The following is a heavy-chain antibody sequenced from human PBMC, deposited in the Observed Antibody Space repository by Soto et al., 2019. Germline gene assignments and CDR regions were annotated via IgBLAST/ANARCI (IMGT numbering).Heavy chain of an antibody. Sequence: QVQLQQWGAGLLKPSETLSLTCAVYGGSFSGYYWSWIRQPPGKGLEWIGEINHSGRTNYNPSLKSRVTISVDTSKNQFSLKLSSVTAADTAVYYCARWATVAGLDYWGQGTLVTVSS. CDR2: INHSGRT. CDR3: ARWATVAGLDY. V-gene: IGHV4-34*01. CDR1: GGSFSGYY. J-gene: IGHJ4*02. D-gene: IGHD6-19*01.